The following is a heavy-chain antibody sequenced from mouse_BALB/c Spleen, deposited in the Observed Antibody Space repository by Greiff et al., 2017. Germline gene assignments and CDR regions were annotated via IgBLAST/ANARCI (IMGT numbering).Heavy chain of an antibody. CDR2: IYPGDGDT. CDR1: GYAFSSYW. V-gene: IGHV1-80*01. CDR3: ARSGITTVAPWFAY. D-gene: IGHD1-1*01. Sequence: VQLQESGAELVRPGSSVKISCKASGYAFSSYWMNWVKQRPGQGLEWIGQIYPGDGDTNYNGKFKGKATLTADKSSSTAYMQLSSLTSEDSAVYFCARSGITTVAPWFAYWGQGTLVTVSA. J-gene: IGHJ3*01.